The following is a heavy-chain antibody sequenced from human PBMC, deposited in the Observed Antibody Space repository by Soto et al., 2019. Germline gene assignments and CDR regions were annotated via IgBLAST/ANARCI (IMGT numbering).Heavy chain of an antibody. CDR1: GFTLSSYG. CDR3: ASPGAAGYSSSWYAY. D-gene: IGHD6-13*01. CDR2: IWYDGSNK. J-gene: IGHJ4*02. Sequence: GGSLRLSCAASGFTLSSYGMHWVRQAPGKGLEWVAVIWYDGSNKYYADSVKGRFTISRDNSKNTLYLQMNSLRAEDTAVYYCASPGAAGYSSSWYAYWGQGTLVTVSS. V-gene: IGHV3-33*01.